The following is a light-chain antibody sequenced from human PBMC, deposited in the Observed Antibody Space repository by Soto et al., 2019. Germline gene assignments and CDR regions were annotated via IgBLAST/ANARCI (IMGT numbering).Light chain of an antibody. CDR3: QQSYGTPSIT. Sequence: DVKMTQSPSSLSASVGDRVRITCRASQSISSYLNWYQQKPGKAPKLLIYAASSLQSGVPSRFSGSGSGTDFTLTISSLQPEDFATYYCQQSYGTPSITFGQGTLLEIK. V-gene: IGKV1-39*01. CDR2: AAS. J-gene: IGKJ5*01. CDR1: QSISSY.